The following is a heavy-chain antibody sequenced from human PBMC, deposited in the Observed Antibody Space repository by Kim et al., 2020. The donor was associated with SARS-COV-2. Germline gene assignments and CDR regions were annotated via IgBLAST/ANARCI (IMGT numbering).Heavy chain of an antibody. CDR1: GGSFSGYY. CDR3: ARAPHYDFWSGYYFRALAFDI. D-gene: IGHD3-3*01. J-gene: IGHJ3*02. CDR2: INHSGST. Sequence: SETLSLTCAVYGGSFSGYYWSWIRQPPGKGLEWIGEINHSGSTNYNPSLKSRVTISVDTSKNQFSLKLSSVTAADTAVYYCARAPHYDFWSGYYFRALAFDIWGQGTMVTVSS. V-gene: IGHV4-34*01.